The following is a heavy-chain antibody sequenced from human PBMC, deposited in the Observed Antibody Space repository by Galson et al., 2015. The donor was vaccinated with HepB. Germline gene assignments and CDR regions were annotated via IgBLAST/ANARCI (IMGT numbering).Heavy chain of an antibody. Sequence: SLRLSCAASGFTFSSYSMNWVRQAPGKGLEWVSSISSSSYIYYADSVKGRFTISRDNAKNSLYLQMNSLRAEDTAVYYCARDPIQLWSNYYYYGMDVWGQGTTVTVSS. V-gene: IGHV3-21*01. D-gene: IGHD5-18*01. CDR2: ISSSSYI. CDR1: GFTFSSYS. CDR3: ARDPIQLWSNYYYYGMDV. J-gene: IGHJ6*02.